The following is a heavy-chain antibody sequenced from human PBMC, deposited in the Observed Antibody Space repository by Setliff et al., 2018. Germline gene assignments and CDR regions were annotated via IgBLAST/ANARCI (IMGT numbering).Heavy chain of an antibody. CDR2: IWYDGSNT. D-gene: IGHD5-12*01. J-gene: IGHJ3*02. V-gene: IGHV3-33*08. CDR3: AGDPPSSGYAFDI. Sequence: PGGSLRLSCAASGFTFSSYNINWVRQAPGKGLEWVAFIWYDGSNTYYTGSVKGRFTISRDNSRNTLYLQMNSLRAEDTAVYYCAGDPPSSGYAFDIWGQGTMVTVSS. CDR1: GFTFSSYN.